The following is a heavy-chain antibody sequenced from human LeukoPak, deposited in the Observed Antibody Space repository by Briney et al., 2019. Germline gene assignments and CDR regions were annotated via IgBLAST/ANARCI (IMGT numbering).Heavy chain of an antibody. CDR3: ARGRRWLQLRHVFDY. J-gene: IGHJ4*02. CDR1: GYTFTSYD. V-gene: IGHV1-8*01. Sequence: ASVKVSCKASGYTFTSYDINWVRQATGQGLEWMGWMNPNSGKTGYAQKFQGRVTMTRNTSISTAYMELSSLRSEDTAVYYCARGRRWLQLRHVFDYWGQGTLVTVSS. D-gene: IGHD5-24*01. CDR2: MNPNSGKT.